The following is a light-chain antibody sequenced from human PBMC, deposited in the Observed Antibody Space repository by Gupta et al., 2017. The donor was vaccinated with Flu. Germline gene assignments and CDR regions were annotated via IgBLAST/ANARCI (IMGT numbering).Light chain of an antibody. J-gene: IGKJ1*01. CDR1: QSIGSW. CDR2: KAS. CDR3: QQYNSYSRT. V-gene: IGKV1-5*03. Sequence: PSTLSASVGDRVTITCRASQSIGSWLAWYQQRPGKAPQVLIYKASSLESRVPSRFSGSGSGTEFTLTISSLQPDDFATYYCQQYNSYSRTFGQGTKVEIK.